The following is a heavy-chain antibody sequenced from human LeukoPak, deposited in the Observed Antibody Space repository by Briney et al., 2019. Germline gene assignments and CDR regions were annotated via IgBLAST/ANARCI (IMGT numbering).Heavy chain of an antibody. Sequence: GGSLRLSCAASGLTFSSYSMNWVRQAPGKGLEWVSYISSSSSTIYYADSVKGRFTISRDNAKNSLYLQMNSLRAEDTAVYYCARDGNSPNHPPFDYWGQGTLVTVSS. CDR1: GLTFSSYS. CDR2: ISSSSSTI. V-gene: IGHV3-48*04. D-gene: IGHD4-23*01. J-gene: IGHJ4*02. CDR3: ARDGNSPNHPPFDY.